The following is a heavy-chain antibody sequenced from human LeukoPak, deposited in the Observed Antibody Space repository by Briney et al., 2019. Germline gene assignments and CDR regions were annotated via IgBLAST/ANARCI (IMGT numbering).Heavy chain of an antibody. V-gene: IGHV4-39*07. CDR2: IYHSGST. D-gene: IGHD2-21*02. Sequence: SETLSLTCTVSGGSISSSSYYWGWIRQPPGKGLEWIGNIYHSGSTYYNPPLKSRVTISVDTSKNQFSLKLSSVTAADTAVYYCARVRRLVVLVVLTATLFDYWGQGILVTVSS. J-gene: IGHJ4*02. CDR3: ARVRRLVVLVVLTATLFDY. CDR1: GGSISSSSYY.